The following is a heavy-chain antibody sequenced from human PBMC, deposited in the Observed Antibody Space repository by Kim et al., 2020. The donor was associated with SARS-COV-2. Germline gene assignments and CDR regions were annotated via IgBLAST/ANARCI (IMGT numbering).Heavy chain of an antibody. Sequence: SETLSLTCAVYGGSFSGYYWSWIRQPPGKGLEWIGEINHSGSTNYNPSLKSRVTISVDTSKNQFSLKLSSVTAADTAVYYCARAGPTYYDILTGYMGVD. CDR1: GGSFSGYY. V-gene: IGHV4-34*01. J-gene: IGHJ4*01. D-gene: IGHD3-9*01. CDR2: INHSGST. CDR3: ARAGPTYYDILTGYMGVD.